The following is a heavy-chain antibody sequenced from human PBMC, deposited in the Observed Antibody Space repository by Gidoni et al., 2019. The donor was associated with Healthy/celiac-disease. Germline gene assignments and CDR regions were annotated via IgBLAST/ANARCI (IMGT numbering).Heavy chain of an antibody. V-gene: IGHV3-30*18. CDR3: AKEASGVVVVPAAMDYYYGMDV. CDR2: ISYDGSNK. CDR1: GFPFSTSG. Sequence: QVQLVESGGGVVWLGRSLRRSWSAPGFPFSTSGRTWFRQAPGRGLEWVAVISYDGSNKYYADSVKGRFTISRDNSKNTLYLQMNSLRAEDTAVYYCAKEASGVVVVPAAMDYYYGMDVWGQGTTVTVSS. J-gene: IGHJ6*02. D-gene: IGHD2-2*01.